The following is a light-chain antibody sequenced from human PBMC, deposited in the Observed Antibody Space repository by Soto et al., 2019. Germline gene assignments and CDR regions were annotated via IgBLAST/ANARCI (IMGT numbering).Light chain of an antibody. CDR3: QQAYGFPVT. CDR2: AAS. Sequence: DIKMTQSPSTVSASVGDRVTITCRASQNIISWLAWYQQQPGRAPKLLIYAASILQSGVPTRFSGTWSGTDFTHTINSLQPEVFATYYCQQAYGFPVTFGQGTRLEIK. V-gene: IGKV1-12*01. J-gene: IGKJ5*01. CDR1: QNIISW.